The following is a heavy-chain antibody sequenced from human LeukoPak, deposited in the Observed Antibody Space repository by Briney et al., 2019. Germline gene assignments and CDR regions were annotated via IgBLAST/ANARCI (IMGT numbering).Heavy chain of an antibody. D-gene: IGHD3-10*01. V-gene: IGHV4-39*02. Sequence: SETLSLTCTVSGGSISSSGYYWGWIRQPPGKGLEWVGSVYYTGSTFYNPSLKSRVTTSVDTSKNHFSLNLGSVTAADTAVYYCARHRGRYYDSGSHYYFDYWGQGTLVTVSS. J-gene: IGHJ4*02. CDR1: GGSISSSGYY. CDR2: VYYTGST. CDR3: ARHRGRYYDSGSHYYFDY.